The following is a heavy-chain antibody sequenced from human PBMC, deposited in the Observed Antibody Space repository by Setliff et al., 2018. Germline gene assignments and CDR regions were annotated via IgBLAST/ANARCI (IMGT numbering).Heavy chain of an antibody. D-gene: IGHD5-18*01. CDR1: GYTFTSYG. Sequence: ASVKVSCKASGYTFTSYGISWVRQAPGQGLEWMGWISAYNGNTNCAQKLQGRVTMTTDTSTSTAYMELRSLRSDDTAVYYCARGGYSYGYDHGFDIWGQGTMVTVSS. CDR3: ARGGYSYGYDHGFDI. V-gene: IGHV1-18*01. CDR2: ISAYNGNT. J-gene: IGHJ3*02.